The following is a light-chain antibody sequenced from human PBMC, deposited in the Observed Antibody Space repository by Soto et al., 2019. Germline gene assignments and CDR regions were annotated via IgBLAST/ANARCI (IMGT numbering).Light chain of an antibody. J-gene: IGKJ1*01. V-gene: IGKV1-17*03. CDR2: FAS. Sequence: DIQMTQSPSAMSASVGDRVTITCRASQGITNNLAWFQQRPGKVPRRLIYFASTLQSGVPSRFSGRGSRTEFTLTISGLEPEDFATYYCLQVNSYPWTFGQGTNVEIK. CDR1: QGITNN. CDR3: LQVNSYPWT.